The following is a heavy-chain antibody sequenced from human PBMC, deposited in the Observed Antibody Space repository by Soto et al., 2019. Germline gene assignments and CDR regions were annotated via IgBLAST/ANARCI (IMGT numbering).Heavy chain of an antibody. CDR1: GFTFSSYA. Sequence: GGSLRLSCAASGFTFSSYAMSWVRQAPGKGLEWVSAISGSGGSTYYADSVKGRFTISRDNSKNTLYLQMNSLRAEDTAVYHCAKDSPYDSSGYYLHYFDYWGQGTLVTVSS. D-gene: IGHD3-22*01. V-gene: IGHV3-23*01. CDR2: ISGSGGST. J-gene: IGHJ4*02. CDR3: AKDSPYDSSGYYLHYFDY.